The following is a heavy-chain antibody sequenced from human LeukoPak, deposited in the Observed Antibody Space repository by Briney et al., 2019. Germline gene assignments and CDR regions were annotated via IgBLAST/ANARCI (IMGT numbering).Heavy chain of an antibody. V-gene: IGHV3-7*01. CDR1: GFTFNSYW. Sequence: GGSLRLSCVASGFTFNSYWMSWVRQAPGKGLEWVANIKQDGSEKYYVDSVKGRFTISRDNAKNSLYLQMNSLRAEDTAVYYCARAYSGRYGLGYYYMDVWGKGTTDTISS. D-gene: IGHD1-26*01. J-gene: IGHJ6*03. CDR2: IKQDGSEK. CDR3: ARAYSGRYGLGYYYMDV.